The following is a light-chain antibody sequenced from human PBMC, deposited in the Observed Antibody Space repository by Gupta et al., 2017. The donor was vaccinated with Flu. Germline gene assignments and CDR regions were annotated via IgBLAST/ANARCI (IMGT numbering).Light chain of an antibody. CDR2: GNS. Sequence: SSNIGSNNVNWCQQVPGTAPKLLLYGNSQRPSGVPDRFSGSKSGTSASLAISGLQSEDDADYYCAAWDDSLNGHYVFGTGTKVTAL. CDR1: SSNIGSNN. V-gene: IGLV1-44*01. CDR3: AAWDDSLNGHYV. J-gene: IGLJ1*01.